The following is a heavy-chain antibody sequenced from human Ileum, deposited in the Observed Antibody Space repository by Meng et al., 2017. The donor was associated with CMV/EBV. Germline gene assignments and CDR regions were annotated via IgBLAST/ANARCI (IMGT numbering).Heavy chain of an antibody. CDR1: GGSIGRGDYY. Sequence: VQLQGWGPGQVKPSPTLPLTCTGSGGSIGRGDYYWSWIRQSPGKGLGWIGEIHPSGSPYYNPSLTSRVTMSVDTSKNQFSLNLRSVTAADTAVYYCSRGADAYKSGRSWGQGTLVTVSS. CDR3: SRGADAYKSGRS. D-gene: IGHD5-24*01. J-gene: IGHJ5*02. CDR2: IHPSGSP. V-gene: IGHV4-30-4*08.